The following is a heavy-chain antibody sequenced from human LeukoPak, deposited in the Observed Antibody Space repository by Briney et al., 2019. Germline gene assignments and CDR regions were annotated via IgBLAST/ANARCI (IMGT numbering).Heavy chain of an antibody. CDR3: ARSWAAKWELPGQFDS. Sequence: PSDTLSLTCTVSGASKNNYYWSWIRQSPEKGLEWLGFVFSRGTTNLNPFFKSRLIMSIDTSKNQFSLRLSSVTAADTAVYFCARSWAAKWELPGQFDSWGQGRLVSVSS. J-gene: IGHJ4*02. V-gene: IGHV4-59*08. CDR1: GASKNNYY. CDR2: VFSRGTT. D-gene: IGHD1-26*01.